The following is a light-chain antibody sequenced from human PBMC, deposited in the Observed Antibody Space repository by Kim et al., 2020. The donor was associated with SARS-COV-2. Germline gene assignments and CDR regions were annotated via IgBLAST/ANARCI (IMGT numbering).Light chain of an antibody. CDR2: EAS. V-gene: IGKV3-11*01. J-gene: IGKJ4*01. CDR1: HSVGSY. CDR3: QQRSHWLT. Sequence: EIVLTQSPATLSLSPGERATLSCRASHSVGSYLAWYQQRPGQAPRLLIYEASKRATGIAARFSGSGSGTDFTLTISSLEPEDFAFYFCQQRSHWLTFGGGTKVDIK.